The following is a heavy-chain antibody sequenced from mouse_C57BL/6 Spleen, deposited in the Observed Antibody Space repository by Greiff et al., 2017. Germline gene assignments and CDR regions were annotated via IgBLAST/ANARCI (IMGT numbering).Heavy chain of an antibody. CDR2: ISGGGGNT. CDR3: ARTTYGSYWYFDV. CDR1: GFTFSSYT. V-gene: IGHV5-9*01. D-gene: IGHD1-1*01. J-gene: IGHJ1*03. Sequence: DVKLVESGGGLVKPGGSLKLSCAASGFTFSSYTMSWVRQTPEKRLEWVATISGGGGNTYYPDSVKGRFTISRDNAKNTLYLQMSSLRSEDTALYYCARTTYGSYWYFDVWGTGTTVTVSS.